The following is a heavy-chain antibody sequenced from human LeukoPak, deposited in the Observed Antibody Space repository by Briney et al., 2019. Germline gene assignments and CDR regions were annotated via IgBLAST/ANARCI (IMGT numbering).Heavy chain of an antibody. V-gene: IGHV3-9*01. CDR3: AKDGSSSGEPYGTFDP. CDR2: ISWNSGSI. D-gene: IGHD6-13*01. J-gene: IGHJ5*02. Sequence: GGSLRLSCAASGFTFDDYAMHWVRQAPGKGLEWVSGISWNSGSIGYAESVKGRFTISRDNAKNSLYLQMNSLRAEDTALYYCAKDGSSSGEPYGTFDPWGQGTLVTVSS. CDR1: GFTFDDYA.